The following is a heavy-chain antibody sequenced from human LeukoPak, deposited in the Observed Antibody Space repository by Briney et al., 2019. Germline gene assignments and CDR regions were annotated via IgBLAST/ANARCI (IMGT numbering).Heavy chain of an antibody. Sequence: RGSLRPSCAASGFTFSSYAMSWVRQAPGKGLEWVSAISGIGGSTYYADSVKGRFTISRDNSKNTLYLQMKSLRAEETAVYYCAKDITMIVVVWGPFDYWGQGTLVTVSS. V-gene: IGHV3-23*01. CDR1: GFTFSSYA. CDR3: AKDITMIVVVWGPFDY. D-gene: IGHD3-22*01. CDR2: ISGIGGST. J-gene: IGHJ4*02.